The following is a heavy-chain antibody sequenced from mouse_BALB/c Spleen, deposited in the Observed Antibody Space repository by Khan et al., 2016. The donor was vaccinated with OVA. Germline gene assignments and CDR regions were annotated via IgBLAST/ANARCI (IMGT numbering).Heavy chain of an antibody. CDR1: GYSITSGYV. D-gene: IGHD1-2*01. CDR3: ARTARIKY. Sequence: VQLKQSGPGLVKPSQSLSLTCTVTGYSITSGYVWNWIRQLPGNKLECTGYISYSGSTNYNPPLKSRITITRDTSKNQFFLQLNSVTTEDTATYYYARTARIKYWGQGTTLTVSA. J-gene: IGHJ2*01. CDR2: ISYSGST. V-gene: IGHV3-2*02.